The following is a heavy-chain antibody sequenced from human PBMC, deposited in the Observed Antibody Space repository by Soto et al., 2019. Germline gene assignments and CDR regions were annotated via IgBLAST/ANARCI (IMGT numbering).Heavy chain of an antibody. CDR3: ARETLSIVGKWERLVRAAFDI. Sequence: QVQLVQSGAEVKKPGSSVKVSCKASGGTFSSYAISWVRQAPGQGREWMGGIIPIFGTANYARKFQGRVMITADESTSGAYKELSSMRSEETAVYYCARETLSIVGKWERLVRAAFDIWVQGTMITVSS. V-gene: IGHV1-69*01. J-gene: IGHJ3*02. CDR2: IIPIFGTA. D-gene: IGHD1-26*01. CDR1: GGTFSSYA.